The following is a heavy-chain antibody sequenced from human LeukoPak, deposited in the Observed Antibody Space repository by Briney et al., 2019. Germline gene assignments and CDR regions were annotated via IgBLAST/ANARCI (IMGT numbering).Heavy chain of an antibody. D-gene: IGHD3-10*01. Sequence: RAGVSLRLSCAASGFTFSDYYMSWIRQAPGKGLEWVPYISSSGSTIYYADSVKGRFTISRDNAKNSLYLQMNSLRAEDTAVYYCGRWVRGFNHLHPWGQGTLVPVSS. J-gene: IGHJ5*02. CDR3: GRWVRGFNHLHP. V-gene: IGHV3-11*01. CDR2: ISSSGSTI. CDR1: GFTFSDYY.